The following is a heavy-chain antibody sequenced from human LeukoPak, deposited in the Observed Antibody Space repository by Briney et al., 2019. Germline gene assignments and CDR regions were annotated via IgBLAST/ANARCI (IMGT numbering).Heavy chain of an antibody. CDR3: ARGPSIVVVPAAIANYYYYYMDV. D-gene: IGHD2-2*01. Sequence: ASVKVSCKASGGTFSSYAISWVRQAPGQGLEWMGGIIPIFGTANYAQKFQGRVTITTDESTSTAYMELSSLRSEDTAVYYCARGPSIVVVPAAIANYYYYYMDVWGKGTTVTVSS. CDR2: IIPIFGTA. CDR1: GGTFSSYA. J-gene: IGHJ6*03. V-gene: IGHV1-69*05.